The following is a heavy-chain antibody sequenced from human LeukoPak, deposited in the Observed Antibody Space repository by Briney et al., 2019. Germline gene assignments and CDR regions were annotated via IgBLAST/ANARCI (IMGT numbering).Heavy chain of an antibody. D-gene: IGHD3-22*01. CDR2: ISYDGSNK. CDR1: GFTFSSYA. V-gene: IGHV3-30-3*01. Sequence: PGRSLRLSCAASGFTFSSYAMHWVRQAPGKGLEWVAVISYDGSNKYYADSVKGRFTIPRDNSKNTLYLQMNSLRAEDTAVYYCARTDYYDSSGYSQIDYWGQGTLVTVSS. CDR3: ARTDYYDSSGYSQIDY. J-gene: IGHJ4*02.